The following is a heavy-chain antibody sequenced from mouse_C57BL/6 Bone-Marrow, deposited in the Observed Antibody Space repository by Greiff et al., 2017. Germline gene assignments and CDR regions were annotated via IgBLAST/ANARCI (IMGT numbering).Heavy chain of an antibody. D-gene: IGHD2-4*01. V-gene: IGHV1-81*01. Sequence: QVQLQQSGAELARPGASVKLSCKASGYTFTSYGISWVKQRTGQGLEWIGEIYPRSGNTYYNEKFKGKATLTADKSSSTAYMELRSLTSEDSAVYFYARRGYEYEGYFDVWGTGTTVTVSS. CDR3: ARRGYEYEGYFDV. J-gene: IGHJ1*03. CDR1: GYTFTSYG. CDR2: IYPRSGNT.